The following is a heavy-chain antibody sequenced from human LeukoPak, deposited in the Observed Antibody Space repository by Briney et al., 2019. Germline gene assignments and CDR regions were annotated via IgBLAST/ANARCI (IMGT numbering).Heavy chain of an antibody. CDR1: GGTFSSYA. CDR3: ARGGYDSSGSFDY. Sequence: ASVKVSCKASGGTFSSYAISWVRQAPGQGLEWMGRIIPILGIANYAQKFQGRVTITADKSTSTAYMELSSLRSENTAVYYCARGGYDSSGSFDYWGQGTLVTVSS. D-gene: IGHD3-22*01. J-gene: IGHJ4*02. V-gene: IGHV1-69*04. CDR2: IIPILGIA.